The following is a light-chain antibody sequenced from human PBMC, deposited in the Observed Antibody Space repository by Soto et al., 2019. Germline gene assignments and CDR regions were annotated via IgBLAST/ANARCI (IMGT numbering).Light chain of an antibody. J-gene: IGKJ4*01. CDR2: DAS. V-gene: IGKV3-11*01. CDR3: QQRSNWPLT. Sequence: EIVLTRSPGTLSLSPGERATLACRSSQSVSSSYLAWYQQKPGQAPRLLIYDASNRATGIPARFSGSGSGTDFTLTISSLEPEDFAVYYCQQRSNWPLTFGGGTKVDIK. CDR1: QSVSSSY.